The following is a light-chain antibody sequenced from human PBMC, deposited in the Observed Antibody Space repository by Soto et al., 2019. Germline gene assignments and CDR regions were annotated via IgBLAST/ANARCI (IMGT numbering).Light chain of an antibody. Sequence: ETVLTQSPATLSVSPGEMATLSCMASQSVSSSLAWFQQTPGQAPRLLIYGTSTRATGIPARFSGSGSGTEFTLTISSLQSEDFAVYYCQQYYNWPWTFGQGTKVEIK. CDR2: GTS. V-gene: IGKV3-15*01. J-gene: IGKJ1*01. CDR3: QQYYNWPWT. CDR1: QSVSSS.